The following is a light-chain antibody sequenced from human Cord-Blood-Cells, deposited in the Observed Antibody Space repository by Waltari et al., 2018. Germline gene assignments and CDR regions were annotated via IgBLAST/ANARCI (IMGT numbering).Light chain of an antibody. CDR3: QQSYSTPFT. Sequence: DIQMTQSPSYLSASVGDRVTITCRASQSISSYLNWYQQKPGKAPKLLIYAASSLQSGVPSMFSGSGSGTDFTLTISSLQPEDFATYYCQQSYSTPFTFGPGTKVDIK. V-gene: IGKV1-39*01. J-gene: IGKJ3*01. CDR2: AAS. CDR1: QSISSY.